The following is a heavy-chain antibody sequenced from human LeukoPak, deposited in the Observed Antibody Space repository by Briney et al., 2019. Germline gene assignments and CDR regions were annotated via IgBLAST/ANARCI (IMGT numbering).Heavy chain of an antibody. CDR1: GGSFSNYD. V-gene: IGHV4-34*01. CDR3: ARARSRVTIFGVALNSLAS. J-gene: IGHJ5*01. D-gene: IGHD3-3*01. Sequence: SETLSLACAVYGGSFSNYDWSWIRQPPGKGLEWIGEIHHSGRTNYNPSLKSRITISADTSKKQFSLRLSSVTAADTAGNYCARARSRVTIFGVALNSLASWGQGNLVTVSS. CDR2: IHHSGRT.